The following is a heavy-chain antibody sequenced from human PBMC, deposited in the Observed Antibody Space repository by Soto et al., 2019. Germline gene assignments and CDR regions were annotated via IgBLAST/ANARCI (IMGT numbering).Heavy chain of an antibody. CDR1: GYTFSNYG. Sequence: QVQLVQSGGEVKKPGASVTVSCKTSGYTFSNYGINWVRQAPGQGLEWMGWISGYNGNTNYAQTVQGRVTMTTDTTTGTVNMERRSQKSDDTAIYYCSRFNMFGGWFDQNDYHGMDDWGQGTTVTVS. CDR2: ISGYNGNT. V-gene: IGHV1-18*01. D-gene: IGHD3-10*02. CDR3: SRFNMFGGWFDQNDYHGMDD. J-gene: IGHJ6*02.